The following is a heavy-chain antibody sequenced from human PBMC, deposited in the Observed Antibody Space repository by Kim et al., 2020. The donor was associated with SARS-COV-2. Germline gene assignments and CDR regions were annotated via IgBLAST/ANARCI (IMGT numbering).Heavy chain of an antibody. CDR3: ARESSSWYLGIYYGMDV. D-gene: IGHD6-13*01. V-gene: IGHV3-7*03. Sequence: GGSLRLSCAASGFTFSSYWMSWVRQAPGKGLEWVANIKQDGSEKYYVDSVKGRFTISRDNAKNSLYLQMNSLRAEDTAVYYCARESSSWYLGIYYGMDVCGQGTTVTVSS. CDR2: IKQDGSEK. CDR1: GFTFSSYW. J-gene: IGHJ6*02.